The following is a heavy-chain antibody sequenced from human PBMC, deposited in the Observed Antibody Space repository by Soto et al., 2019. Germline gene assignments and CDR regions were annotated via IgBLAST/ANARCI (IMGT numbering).Heavy chain of an antibody. CDR2: INHSGST. V-gene: IGHV4-34*01. CDR3: AGLITWELTYYYSGMDV. J-gene: IGHJ6*02. Sequence: SETRSLTCAVYGGSFSGYYWSWIRQPPGKGLEWIGEINHSGSTNYNPSLKSRVTISVDTSKNQFSLKLSSVTAADTAVYYCAGLITWELTYYYSGMDVWGQGTTVTAP. D-gene: IGHD1-26*01. CDR1: GGSFSGYY.